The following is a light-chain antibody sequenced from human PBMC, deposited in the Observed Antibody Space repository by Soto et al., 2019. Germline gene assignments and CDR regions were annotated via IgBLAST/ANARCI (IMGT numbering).Light chain of an antibody. V-gene: IGKV4-1*01. CDR2: WAS. CDR3: QQYYSTPLT. J-gene: IGKJ4*01. Sequence: DIVMTQSPDSLAVSLGERDTINCKSSQSVLYSSNNKNYLVWYQQKPGQPPKLLIYWASTRESGVPDRFSGSGSGTDFTLTISSLQAEDVAVYYCQQYYSTPLTFGGGTKVDIK. CDR1: QSVLYSSNNKNY.